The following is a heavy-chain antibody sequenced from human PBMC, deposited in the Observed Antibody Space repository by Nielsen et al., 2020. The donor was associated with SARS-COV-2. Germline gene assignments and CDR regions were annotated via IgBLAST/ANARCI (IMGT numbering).Heavy chain of an antibody. CDR2: ISYDGSNK. CDR1: GFTFSSYA. Sequence: GGSLRLSCAASGFTFSSYAMHWVRQAPGKGLEWVAVISYDGSNKYYADSVKGRFTISRDNSKNTLYLQMNSLRAEDTAVYYCASPPDVWGKGTTVTVSS. J-gene: IGHJ6*04. V-gene: IGHV3-30-3*01. CDR3: ASPPDV.